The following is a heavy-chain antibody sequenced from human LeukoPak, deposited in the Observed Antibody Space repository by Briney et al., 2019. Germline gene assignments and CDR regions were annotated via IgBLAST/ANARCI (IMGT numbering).Heavy chain of an antibody. J-gene: IGHJ6*02. V-gene: IGHV4-59*01. CDR1: GGSMTSYH. Sequence: SETLSLTCTVSGGSMTSYHWSWIRQPPGKGLEWIGYIYYSGSTNYNPSLKSRVTISVDTSKNQFSLKLSSVTAADTAVYYCARGVNCSGGSCHPYYYYYYGMDVWGQGTTVTVSS. CDR3: ARGVNCSGGSCHPYYYYYYGMDV. CDR2: IYYSGST. D-gene: IGHD2-15*01.